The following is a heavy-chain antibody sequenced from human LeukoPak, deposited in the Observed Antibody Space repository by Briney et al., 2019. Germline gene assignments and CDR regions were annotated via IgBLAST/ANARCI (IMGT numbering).Heavy chain of an antibody. J-gene: IGHJ6*03. CDR2: IKQDGSEK. V-gene: IGHV3-7*01. CDR3: ARRAAAAGLYYMDV. Sequence: GGSLRLSCAASGFTFSSYWMSWVRQAPGKGLEWVANIKQDGSEKYHVDSVKGRFTISRDNAKNSLYLQMNSLRAEDTAVYYCARRAAAAGLYYMDVWGKGTTVTVSS. D-gene: IGHD6-13*01. CDR1: GFTFSSYW.